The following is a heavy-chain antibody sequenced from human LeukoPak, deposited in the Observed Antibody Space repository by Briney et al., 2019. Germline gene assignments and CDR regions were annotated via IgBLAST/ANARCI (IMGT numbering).Heavy chain of an antibody. CDR3: ARGPHYALGIYFDY. CDR1: GGSISSYY. V-gene: IGHV4-59*01. D-gene: IGHD7-27*01. J-gene: IGHJ4*02. Sequence: SETLSLTCTVSGGSISSYYWSWIRQPPGKGLEWIGYIYYSGSTNYNPSLKSRVTISVDTSKNQFSLKLSSVTAADTAVYYCARGPHYALGIYFDYWGQGTLVTVSS. CDR2: IYYSGST.